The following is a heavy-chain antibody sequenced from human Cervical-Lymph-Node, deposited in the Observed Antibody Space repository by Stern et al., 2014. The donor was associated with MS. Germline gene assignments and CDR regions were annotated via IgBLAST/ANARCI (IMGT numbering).Heavy chain of an antibody. CDR3: ARRGMDV. Sequence: VQLVQSGAEVKKPGESLTISCKGFGYSFNIYWIAWVRQMPGKGLEWMGIIYPDDSDTGYSPSFQGQVTFSVDKSISTAYLQWSSLKPSDTATYFCARRGMDVWGQGTSVTVSS. CDR2: IYPDDSDT. J-gene: IGHJ6*02. CDR1: GYSFNIYW. V-gene: IGHV5-51*01.